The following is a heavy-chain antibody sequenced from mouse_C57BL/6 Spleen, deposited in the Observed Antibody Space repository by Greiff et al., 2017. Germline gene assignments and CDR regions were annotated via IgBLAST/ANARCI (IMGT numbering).Heavy chain of an antibody. CDR1: GFTFSDYY. Sequence: EVHLVESEGGLVQPGSSMKLSCTASGFTFSDYYMAWVRQVPEKGLEWVANINYDGSSTYYLDSLKSRFIISRDNAKNILYLQMSSLKSEDTATYYCARSVVATDYAMDYWGQGTSVTVSS. J-gene: IGHJ4*01. V-gene: IGHV5-16*01. CDR2: INYDGSST. D-gene: IGHD1-1*01. CDR3: ARSVVATDYAMDY.